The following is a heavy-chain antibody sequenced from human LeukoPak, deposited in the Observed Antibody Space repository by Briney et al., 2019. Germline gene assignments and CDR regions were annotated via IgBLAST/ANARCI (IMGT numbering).Heavy chain of an antibody. J-gene: IGHJ4*02. CDR3: ATGSLGFDY. Sequence: ASVKVSCKASGYTLTSYYMHWVRQAPGQGLEWMGIMNPRGGTTSYAQKFQGRVTMTRDTSTSTVYMELSSLRSEDTAVYYCATGSLGFDYWGQGTLVTVSS. CDR2: MNPRGGTT. D-gene: IGHD6-13*01. CDR1: GYTLTSYY. V-gene: IGHV1-46*01.